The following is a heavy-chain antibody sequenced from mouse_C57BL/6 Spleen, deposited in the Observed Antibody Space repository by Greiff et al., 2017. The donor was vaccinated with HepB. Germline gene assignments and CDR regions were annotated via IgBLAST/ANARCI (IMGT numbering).Heavy chain of an antibody. D-gene: IGHD1-1*01. CDR1: GYSITSGYY. Sequence: EVKLLESGPGLVKPSQSLSLTCSVTGYSITSGYYWNWIRQFPGNKLEWMGYISYDGSNNYNPSLKNRISITRDTSKNQFFLKLNSVTTEDTATYYCARSNYYGSSYPFAYWGQGTLVTVSA. CDR2: ISYDGSN. CDR3: ARSNYYGSSYPFAY. V-gene: IGHV3-6*01. J-gene: IGHJ3*01.